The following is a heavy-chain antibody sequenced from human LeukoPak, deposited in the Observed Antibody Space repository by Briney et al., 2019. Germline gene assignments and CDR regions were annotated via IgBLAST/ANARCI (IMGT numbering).Heavy chain of an antibody. D-gene: IGHD4/OR15-4a*01. J-gene: IGHJ6*04. CDR3: ARASLTDLSPLDV. V-gene: IGHV3-21*01. Sequence: GGSLRLXCAASGFTFSSYNMNWVRQAPGKGLEWVSSISTSSNYIYYADSVKGRFTISRDNAKNSLYLQMNSLRAEDTAVYYCARASLTDLSPLDVWGKGTTVTVSS. CDR1: GFTFSSYN. CDR2: ISTSSNYI.